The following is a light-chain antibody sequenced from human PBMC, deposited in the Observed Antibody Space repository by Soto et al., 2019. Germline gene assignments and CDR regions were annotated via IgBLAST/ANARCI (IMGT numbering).Light chain of an antibody. CDR3: GSWDSSLSAYV. CDR1: SSNIGAEYD. CDR2: GEX. Sequence: QSVLTQPPSVSGAPGQRVAISCTGSSSNIGAEYDVHWYQQLPGTAPKRLIYGEXXXXSGVPDRFSGSKSGTSDSLAITGLQPEDEADYYCGSWDSSLSAYVFVTVTKVTV. J-gene: IGLJ1*01. V-gene: IGLV1-40*01.